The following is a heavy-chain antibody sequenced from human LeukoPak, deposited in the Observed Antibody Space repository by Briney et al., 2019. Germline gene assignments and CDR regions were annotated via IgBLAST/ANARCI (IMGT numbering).Heavy chain of an antibody. Sequence: TSETLSLTCTVSGNSISSYYWSWIRQPPGKGLEWIGYVYYTGSTKYNPSLKSRVTISVDTSKNQFSLKLSSVTAADTAVYFCARDTVYYDSSGYFLRYFQHWGQGTLVTVSS. CDR3: ARDTVYYDSSGYFLRYFQH. CDR2: VYYTGST. CDR1: GNSISSYY. V-gene: IGHV4-59*01. D-gene: IGHD3-22*01. J-gene: IGHJ1*01.